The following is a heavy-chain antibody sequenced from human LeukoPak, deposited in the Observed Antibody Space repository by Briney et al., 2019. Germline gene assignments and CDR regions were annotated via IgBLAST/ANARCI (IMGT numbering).Heavy chain of an antibody. CDR1: GFTFSSYW. Sequence: GGSLRLSCAASGFTFSSYWMSWFRQAPGKGLEWVANIKQDGSEKYYVDSVKGRFTISRDNAKNSLYLQMNSLRAEDTAVYYCARDIADWNDGFWDYWGQGTLVTVSS. CDR3: ARDIADWNDGFWDY. V-gene: IGHV3-7*01. J-gene: IGHJ4*02. D-gene: IGHD1-1*01. CDR2: IKQDGSEK.